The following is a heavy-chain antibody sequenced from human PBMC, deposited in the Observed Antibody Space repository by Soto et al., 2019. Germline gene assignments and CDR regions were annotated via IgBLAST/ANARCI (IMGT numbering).Heavy chain of an antibody. V-gene: IGHV3-15*01. D-gene: IGHD1-7*01. CDR2: IKSKTDGGTT. J-gene: IGHJ4*02. CDR1: GFTFSNAW. Sequence: PGVSLRLSCAASGFTFSNAWMSWVRQAPGKGLEWVGRIKSKTDGGTTDYAAPVKGRFTISRDDSKNTLYLQMNSLKTEDTAVYYCTTDWDWEYNWNYGLYYWGQGTLVTVSS. CDR3: TTDWDWEYNWNYGLYY.